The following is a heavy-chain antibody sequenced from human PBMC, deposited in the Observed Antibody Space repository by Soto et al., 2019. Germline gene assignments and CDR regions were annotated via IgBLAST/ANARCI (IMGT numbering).Heavy chain of an antibody. Sequence: SGFTFSSYWMHWVRQAPGKVLVWVSHINSNETTTTYADSVKALFTISRDNAKNTLYLQMNSLRAEDTAVYYCARVPYCSSSGCYSWFDPWGQGTLVTVSS. J-gene: IGHJ5*02. D-gene: IGHD2-2*01. CDR3: ARVPYCSSSGCYSWFDP. V-gene: IGHV3-74*01. CDR2: INSNETTT. CDR1: GFTFSSYW.